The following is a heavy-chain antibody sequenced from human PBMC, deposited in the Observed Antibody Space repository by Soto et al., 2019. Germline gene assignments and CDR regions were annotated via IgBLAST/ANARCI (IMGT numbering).Heavy chain of an antibody. CDR2: SYYSGST. CDR1: GGSISSSSYY. J-gene: IGHJ4*02. CDR3: ARQAAGTGVDY. Sequence: QLQLQESGPGLVKPSETLSLTCTVSGGSISSSSYYWGWIRQPPGKGLEWIGSSYYSGSTYYNPSHKSRVTISVDTSKNQFALKLSSVTAADTAVYYCARQAAGTGVDYWGQGTLVTVSS. V-gene: IGHV4-39*01. D-gene: IGHD6-13*01.